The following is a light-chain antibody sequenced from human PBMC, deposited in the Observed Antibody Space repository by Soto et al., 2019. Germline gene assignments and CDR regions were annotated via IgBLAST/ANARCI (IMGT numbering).Light chain of an antibody. V-gene: IGKV3-11*01. CDR1: QSVGSF. Sequence: DIVLTQSPATLSLSPGESATLSCRASQSVGSFLAWYQHKPGQAPRLLIYDASNRAPGIPARFSGSGSGTDFTLTIGSLEPEDFAVYYCKQRPNRLLTFGGGTKVEIK. J-gene: IGKJ4*01. CDR2: DAS. CDR3: KQRPNRLLT.